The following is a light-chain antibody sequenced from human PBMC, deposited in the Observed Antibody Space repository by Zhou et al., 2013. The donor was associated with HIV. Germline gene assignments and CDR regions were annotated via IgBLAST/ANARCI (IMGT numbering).Light chain of an antibody. CDR2: GAS. CDR1: LSVGSIF. CDR3: QQYGISPYT. Sequence: EIVLTQSQARWSLFPGERATLSCRASLSVGSIFLAWYQQKPGQAPRLLIYGASNRATGIPDRFSGSESGTDFILTISRLEPEDSAVYYCQQYGISPYTFGQGTKLEIK. J-gene: IGKJ2*01. V-gene: IGKV3-20*01.